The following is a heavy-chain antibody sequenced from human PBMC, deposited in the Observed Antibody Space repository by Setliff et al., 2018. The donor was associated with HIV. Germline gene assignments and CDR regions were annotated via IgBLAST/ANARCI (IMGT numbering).Heavy chain of an antibody. D-gene: IGHD4-17*01. CDR1: GGSFSGYY. V-gene: IGHV4-34*11. CDR3: ARLQATVVTHWYFDL. Sequence: ETLSLTCAVYGGSFSGYYWSWVRQSPEKGLECIGYIYSSGSAFYHPSLRSRAAISLDASRAQFSLELKSVTAADTALYYCARLQATVVTHWYFDLWGRGTRVTVSS. J-gene: IGHJ2*01. CDR2: IYSSGSA.